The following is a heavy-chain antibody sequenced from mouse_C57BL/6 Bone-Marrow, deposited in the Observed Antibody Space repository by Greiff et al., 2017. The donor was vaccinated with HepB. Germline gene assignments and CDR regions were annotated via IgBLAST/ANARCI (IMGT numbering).Heavy chain of an antibody. CDR3: ARSYLNHRGVDY. CDR2: INPSNGGT. CDR1: GYTFTSYW. Sequence: QVHVKQPGTELVKPGASVKLSCKASGYTFTSYWMHWVKQRPGQGLEWIGNINPSNGGTNYNEKFKSKATLTVDKSSSTAYMQLSSLTSEDSAVYYCARSYLNHRGVDYWGQGTTLTVSS. V-gene: IGHV1-53*01. J-gene: IGHJ2*01.